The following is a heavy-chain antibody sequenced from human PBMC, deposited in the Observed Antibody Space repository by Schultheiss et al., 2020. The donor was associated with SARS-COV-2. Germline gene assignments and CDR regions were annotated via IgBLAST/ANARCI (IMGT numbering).Heavy chain of an antibody. V-gene: IGHV5-51*01. CDR3: ARPYSSGTVDAFDI. CDR1: GYSFALYW. D-gene: IGHD6-19*01. J-gene: IGHJ3*02. Sequence: GESLKISCHGSGYSFALYWIGWVRQMPGKGLEWMGIIYADDSDTRYSPSFQGQVTMSVDKSINTAYLQWSSLKASDTAMYYCARPYSSGTVDAFDIWGQGTMVTVSS. CDR2: IYADDSDT.